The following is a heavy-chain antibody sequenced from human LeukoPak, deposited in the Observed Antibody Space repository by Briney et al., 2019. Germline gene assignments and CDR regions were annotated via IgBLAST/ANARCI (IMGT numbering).Heavy chain of an antibody. J-gene: IGHJ4*02. V-gene: IGHV3-30*18. CDR2: ISYDGSNK. Sequence: QSGGSLRLSCVASGFTFSSYGMHWVRQAPGKGLEWVAVISYDGSNKYYADSVKGRFTISRDNSKNTLYLQMNSLRAEDTAVYYCAKMLKQWLVRGVEDYWGQGTLVTVSS. CDR3: AKMLKQWLVRGVEDY. D-gene: IGHD6-19*01. CDR1: GFTFSSYG.